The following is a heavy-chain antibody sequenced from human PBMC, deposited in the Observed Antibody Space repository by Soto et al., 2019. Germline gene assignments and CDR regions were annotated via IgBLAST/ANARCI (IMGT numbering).Heavy chain of an antibody. CDR2: IYYSGST. J-gene: IGHJ4*02. CDR1: GGSISSGGYY. V-gene: IGHV4-31*03. D-gene: IGHD3-9*01. CDR3: ARGDWAWYYFDY. Sequence: QVQLQESGPGLVKPSQTLSLTCTVSGGSISSGGYYWSWIRQHPGKGLEWIGYIYYSGSTYYNPSLKIRVTTSVDTSKNQFSLKLSSVTAADTAVYYCARGDWAWYYFDYWGQGTLVTVSS.